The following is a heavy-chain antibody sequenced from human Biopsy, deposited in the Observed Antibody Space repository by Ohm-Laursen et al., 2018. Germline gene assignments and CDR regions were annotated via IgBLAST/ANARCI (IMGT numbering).Heavy chain of an antibody. J-gene: IGHJ4*02. Sequence: SETLSLTCTVPGGSVTNRNYCWSWIRQSPGKKLEWIGYVFHPGNTNYNPSLRSRVTISVDTSKNQFSLKLSSVTAADTAVYYCARDFCDTTSCYPQNWGQGTLVTVSS. V-gene: IGHV4-61*01. D-gene: IGHD2-2*01. CDR2: VFHPGNT. CDR3: ARDFCDTTSCYPQN. CDR1: GGSVTNRNYC.